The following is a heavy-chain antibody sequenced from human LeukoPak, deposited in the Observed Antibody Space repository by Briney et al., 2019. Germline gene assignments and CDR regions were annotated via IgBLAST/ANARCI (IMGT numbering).Heavy chain of an antibody. D-gene: IGHD4-11*01. CDR3: ATSTVAKYDY. Sequence: GGSLRLSCAASGFTFSSHAMSWVRQVPGKGLEWVAAISGSGGNTYKADSVKGRFTISRDNSKNTLYLQMSSLRAEDTAVYYCATSTVAKYDYWGQGTLVAVSS. J-gene: IGHJ4*02. CDR1: GFTFSSHA. V-gene: IGHV3-23*01. CDR2: ISGSGGNT.